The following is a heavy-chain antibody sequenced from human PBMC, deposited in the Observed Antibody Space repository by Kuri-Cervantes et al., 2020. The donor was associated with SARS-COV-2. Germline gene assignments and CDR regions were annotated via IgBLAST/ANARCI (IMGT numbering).Heavy chain of an antibody. J-gene: IGHJ4*02. CDR1: GFTFSTYT. Sequence: GESLKISCAASGFTFSTYTIHWVRQAPGKGLEWVAVISYDGSNKYYADSVKGRFTISRDNSKNTLYLQMNSLRAEDTAVYYCARDTGGSYYGWGQGTLVTVSS. CDR3: ARDTGGSYYG. CDR2: ISYDGSNK. V-gene: IGHV3-30*04. D-gene: IGHD1-26*01.